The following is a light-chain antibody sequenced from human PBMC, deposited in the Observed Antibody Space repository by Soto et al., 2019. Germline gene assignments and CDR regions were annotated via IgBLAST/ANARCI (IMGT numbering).Light chain of an antibody. CDR3: QQRSNWPIT. Sequence: EIVLTQSPATLSLSPGERATLSCRTSQSVISYFAWYQQKPGRAPRLLIYDASNRATGIPARFIGSGSGTDFTLTISSLEPEDVAVYYCQQRSNWPITFGQGTRLEIK. V-gene: IGKV3-11*01. CDR1: QSVISY. CDR2: DAS. J-gene: IGKJ5*01.